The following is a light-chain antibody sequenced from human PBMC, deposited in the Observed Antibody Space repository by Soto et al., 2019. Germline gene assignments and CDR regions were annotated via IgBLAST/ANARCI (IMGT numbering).Light chain of an antibody. CDR1: QNIYIW. J-gene: IGKJ1*01. CDR3: QQAASFPRT. Sequence: DLQMTQSPSTLSASVGDRVTITCRASQNIYIWLAWYQKKPGNAPNLLIYKASTLQSGVPSRFSGNGSGTEFTLTISSLRPDDFATYYCQQAASFPRTFGQGTKVDIK. V-gene: IGKV1-5*03. CDR2: KAS.